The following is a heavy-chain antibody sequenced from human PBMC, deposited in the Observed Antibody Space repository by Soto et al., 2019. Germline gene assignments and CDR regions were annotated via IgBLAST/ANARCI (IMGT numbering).Heavy chain of an antibody. CDR2: FDPEDGET. Sequence: GASVKVSCKVSGYTLTELSMHWVRQAPGKGLEWMGGFDPEDGETIHAQKFQGRVTMTEDTSTDTAYMELSSLRSEDTAVYYCATTIKVQQLVRLFDYWGQGTLVTVSS. D-gene: IGHD6-13*01. CDR3: ATTIKVQQLVRLFDY. V-gene: IGHV1-24*01. CDR1: GYTLTELS. J-gene: IGHJ4*02.